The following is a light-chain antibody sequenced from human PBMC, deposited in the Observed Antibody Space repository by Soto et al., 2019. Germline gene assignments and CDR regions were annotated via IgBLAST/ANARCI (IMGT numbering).Light chain of an antibody. J-gene: IGLJ2*01. CDR3: SSFAGNNNLV. Sequence: QSALTQPPSAAGSHGQSVTISCTGTSSDVGGYNYVSWYQQHPGKAPKLMISEVSKRPSGVPDRFSGSKSGNTASLTVSGLQAEDEAGYYCSSFAGNNNLVFGGGTKLTVL. V-gene: IGLV2-8*01. CDR2: EVS. CDR1: SSDVGGYNY.